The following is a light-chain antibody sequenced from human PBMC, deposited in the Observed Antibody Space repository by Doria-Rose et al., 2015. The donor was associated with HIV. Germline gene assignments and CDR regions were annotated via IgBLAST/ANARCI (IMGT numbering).Light chain of an antibody. CDR2: WAS. Sequence: TQSPESLGMSLGERATLNCKSNQSLLYTSKNYLAWYQQKPGQPPKLLIHWASTRQSVFPARFSGSGSGTDVTLTISSLEAGDVAVYYCQQYYDTPSFGPGTTVDIK. V-gene: IGKV4-1*01. CDR3: QQYYDTPS. J-gene: IGKJ3*01. CDR1: QSLLYTSKNY.